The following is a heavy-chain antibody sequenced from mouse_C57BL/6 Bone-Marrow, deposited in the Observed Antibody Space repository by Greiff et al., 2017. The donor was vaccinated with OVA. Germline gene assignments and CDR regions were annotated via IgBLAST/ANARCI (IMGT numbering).Heavy chain of an antibody. CDR1: GFNIKDDY. CDR2: IDPENGDT. CDR3: TSTVVATRPGYVDV. J-gene: IGHJ1*03. D-gene: IGHD1-1*01. Sequence: VQLQQSGAELVRPGASVKLSCTASGFNIKDDYMHWVKQRPEQGLEWIGWIDPENGDTEYASKFQGKATITADTSSNTAYLQLSSLTSEDTAVYYFTSTVVATRPGYVDVWGTGTTVTVSS. V-gene: IGHV14-4*01.